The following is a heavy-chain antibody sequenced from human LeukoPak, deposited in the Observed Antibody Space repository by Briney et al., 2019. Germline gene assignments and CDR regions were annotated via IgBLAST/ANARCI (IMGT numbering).Heavy chain of an antibody. V-gene: IGHV1-18*01. D-gene: IGHD1-1*01. CDR2: ISAYNGNT. CDR3: ARAYRYNWNDVVDY. Sequence: GASVKVSCKASGYTFTSYGISWVRQAPGQGPEWMGWISAYNGNTNYAQKLQGRVTMTTDTSTSTAYMELRSLRSDDTAVYYCARAYRYNWNDVVDYWGQGTLVTVSS. CDR1: GYTFTSYG. J-gene: IGHJ4*02.